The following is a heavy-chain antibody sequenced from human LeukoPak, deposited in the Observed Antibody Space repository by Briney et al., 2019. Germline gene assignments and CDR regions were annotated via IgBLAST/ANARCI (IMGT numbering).Heavy chain of an antibody. CDR3: AREAYCGGPSCFAVSYMDV. D-gene: IGHD2-21*01. Sequence: GGSLRLSCEASGFTFTEYWMTWVRQAPGQRLEGVANIKQDGSEMYYLDSVEGRFTISRDNAKNSVYLQMNSLGVEDTAVYFCAREAYCGGPSCFAVSYMDVWGEGTTVTVSS. CDR1: GFTFTEYW. J-gene: IGHJ6*03. CDR2: IKQDGSEM. V-gene: IGHV3-7*01.